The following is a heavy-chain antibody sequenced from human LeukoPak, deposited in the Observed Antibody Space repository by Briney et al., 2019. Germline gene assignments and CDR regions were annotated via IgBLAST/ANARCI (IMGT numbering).Heavy chain of an antibody. Sequence: GGSLRLSCAASGFTFSSYAMSWVRQAPGKGLEWVSAISGSGGSTYYADSVKGRFTISRDNSKNTLYLQMNSLRAEDTAVYYCAKDPLTGTILRKGWFDPWGQGTLVTVSS. V-gene: IGHV3-23*01. J-gene: IGHJ5*02. CDR3: AKDPLTGTILRKGWFDP. D-gene: IGHD1-20*01. CDR1: GFTFSSYA. CDR2: ISGSGGST.